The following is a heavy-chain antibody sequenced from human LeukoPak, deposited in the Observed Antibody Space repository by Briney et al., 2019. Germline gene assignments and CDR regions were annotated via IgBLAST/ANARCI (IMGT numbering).Heavy chain of an antibody. Sequence: GGSLRLSCAASGFTFSSNYMSWVRQAPGKGLEWVSVIYSGGSTYYADSVKGRFTISRDNSKNTLYLQMNSLRAEDTAVYYCARDRGGATYYFDYWGQGTLVTVSS. J-gene: IGHJ4*02. CDR2: IYSGGST. CDR3: ARDRGGATYYFDY. D-gene: IGHD1-26*01. CDR1: GFTFSSNY. V-gene: IGHV3-53*01.